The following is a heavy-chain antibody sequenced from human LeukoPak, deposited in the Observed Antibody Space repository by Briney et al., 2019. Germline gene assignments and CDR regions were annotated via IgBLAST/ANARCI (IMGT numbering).Heavy chain of an antibody. CDR1: GFTFSSYG. CDR2: IPYDGSNK. J-gene: IGHJ6*02. Sequence: GGSLRLSCAASGFTFSSYGMHWVRQAPGKGLEWVAVIPYDGSNKYYADSVKGRFTISRDNSKNTLYLRMNSLRAEDTAVYYCARGGKEQLGPWKGYYCGMDVWGQGTLVTVSS. V-gene: IGHV3-30*03. CDR3: ARGGKEQLGPWKGYYCGMDV. D-gene: IGHD6-13*01.